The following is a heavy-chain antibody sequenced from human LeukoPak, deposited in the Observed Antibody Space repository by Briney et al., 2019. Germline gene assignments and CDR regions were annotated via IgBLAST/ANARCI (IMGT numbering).Heavy chain of an antibody. CDR3: AKDPLNRGWYPHWFDP. J-gene: IGHJ5*02. CDR2: ISGSGGST. V-gene: IGHV3-23*01. D-gene: IGHD6-19*01. CDR1: GFTLSNYW. Sequence: PGGSLRLSCAASGFTLSNYWMHWVRQAPGKGLEWVSAISGSGGSTYYADSVKGRFTISRDNSKNTLYLQMNSLRAEDTAVYYCAKDPLNRGWYPHWFDPWGQGTLVTVSS.